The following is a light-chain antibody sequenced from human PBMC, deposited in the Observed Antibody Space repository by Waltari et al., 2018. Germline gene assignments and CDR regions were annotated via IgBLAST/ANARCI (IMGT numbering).Light chain of an antibody. V-gene: IGLV3-19*01. Sequence: SSELTQDPAVSVALGQTVRITCHGDILRPFYANWCRQKPGQAPDLVIYGKNNRPSGIPDRCSASSSGTTTSLTITGAQAEDEADYYCSSRDISGDVVFGGGTELTVL. CDR1: ILRPFY. CDR3: SSRDISGDVV. CDR2: GKN. J-gene: IGLJ2*01.